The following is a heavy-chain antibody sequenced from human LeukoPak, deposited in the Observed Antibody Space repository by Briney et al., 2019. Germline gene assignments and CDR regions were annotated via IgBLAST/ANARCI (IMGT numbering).Heavy chain of an antibody. J-gene: IGHJ4*02. CDR1: GGSISSYY. CDR2: IYYSGST. CDR3: ARHIAVAANVDY. V-gene: IGHV4-59*08. D-gene: IGHD6-19*01. Sequence: SETLSLTCTVSGGSISSYYWSWIRQPPGKGLEWIGYIYYSGSTNYNPSLKSRVTISVDTSKNQFSLKLSSVTAADTAVYYCARHIAVAANVDYWGQGTLVTVSS.